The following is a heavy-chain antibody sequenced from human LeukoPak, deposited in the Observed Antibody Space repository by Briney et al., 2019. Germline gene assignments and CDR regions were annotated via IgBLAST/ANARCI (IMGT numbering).Heavy chain of an antibody. J-gene: IGHJ6*03. CDR3: ARPRPHGYCSSTSCPNYYYMDV. CDR1: GGSISSSSYY. V-gene: IGHV4-39*01. D-gene: IGHD2-2*01. Sequence: SETLSLTCTVSGGSISSSSYYWGWIRQPPGKGLEWIGSIYYSGSTYYNPSLKSRVTISVDTSKNQFSLKLSSVTAADTAVYYCARPRPHGYCSSTSCPNYYYMDVWGKGTTVTVSS. CDR2: IYYSGST.